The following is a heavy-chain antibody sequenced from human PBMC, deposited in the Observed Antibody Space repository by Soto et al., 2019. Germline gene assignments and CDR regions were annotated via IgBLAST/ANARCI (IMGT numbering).Heavy chain of an antibody. CDR1: GGTFSSYA. CDR2: IIPIFGTA. CDR3: ARTKTILRPLHGVGHYYYGMDV. Sequence: SVKVSCKASGGTFSSYAISWVRQAPGQGLEWMGGIIPIFGTANYAQKFQGRVTITADESTSTAYMELSSLRSEDTAVYYCARTKTILRPLHGVGHYYYGMDVWGQGTTVTVSS. V-gene: IGHV1-69*13. J-gene: IGHJ6*02. D-gene: IGHD2-2*02.